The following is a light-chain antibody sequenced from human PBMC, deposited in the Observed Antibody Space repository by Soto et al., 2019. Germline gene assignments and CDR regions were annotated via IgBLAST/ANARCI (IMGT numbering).Light chain of an antibody. CDR3: QQVNCYSLT. Sequence: IQLTQSPSSLSASVGDRVTITCRAGQDIGSALAWYQQRPGKAPKLLLYDASNLGAGVPSRVSGSGSGTDFTLTGTDLQPDVFTTYSGQQVNCYSLTFGGETKVQIK. CDR1: QDIGSA. CDR2: DAS. J-gene: IGKJ4*01. V-gene: IGKV1-13*02.